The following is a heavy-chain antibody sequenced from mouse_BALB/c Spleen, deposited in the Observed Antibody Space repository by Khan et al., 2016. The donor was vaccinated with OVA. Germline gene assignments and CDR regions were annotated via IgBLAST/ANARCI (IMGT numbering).Heavy chain of an antibody. CDR2: IYPGSANA. CDR3: AGAFDF. J-gene: IGHJ2*01. V-gene: IGHV1-84*02. CDR1: GYPFTHYY. Sequence: LVESGPELVKPGASVKISCKASGYPFTHYYINWVKQKPGQGLEWIGWIYPGSANAKYNENFKGKATLTVDTSSTTAFMQLSSLTSEDTAVYFCAGAFDFWGHRTTLTVSS.